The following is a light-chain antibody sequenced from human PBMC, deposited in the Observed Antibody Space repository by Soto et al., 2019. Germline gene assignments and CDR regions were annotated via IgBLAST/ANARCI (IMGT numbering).Light chain of an antibody. CDR1: QSISSW. CDR2: AAS. J-gene: IGKJ3*01. Sequence: DIQMTQSPGALSASVGERGTITCLASQSISSWLAWYQQKPGKAPKLLIYAASSLQSGVPSRFSGSGSGTDFTLTISSLQPEDFATYYCQQSYSTPRTFGPGTKVDIK. V-gene: IGKV1-39*01. CDR3: QQSYSTPRT.